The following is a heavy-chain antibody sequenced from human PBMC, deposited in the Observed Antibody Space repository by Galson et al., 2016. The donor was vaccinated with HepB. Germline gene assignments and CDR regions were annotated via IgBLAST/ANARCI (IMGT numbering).Heavy chain of an antibody. J-gene: IGHJ4*02. CDR3: ARDSSGWSRNY. V-gene: IGHV3-21*01. CDR1: GFVFSDYS. CDR2: IQTGSRYM. Sequence: LRLSCAGSGFVFSDYSMTWVRQAPGTGLEWVSTIQTGSRYMYYPDSLKGRFYVSRDDAKNSLYLQMHSLRAEDPAVYYCARDSSGWSRNYWGQGTLVTVSS. D-gene: IGHD3-22*01.